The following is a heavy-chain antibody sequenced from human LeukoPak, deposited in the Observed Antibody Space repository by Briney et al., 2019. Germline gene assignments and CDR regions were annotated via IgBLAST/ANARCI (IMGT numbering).Heavy chain of an antibody. CDR2: IYHSGST. CDR1: GGSISSGGYY. D-gene: IGHD1-26*01. Sequence: SETLSLTCTVSGGSISSGGYYWSWIRQPPGKGLEWIGYIYHSGSTNYNPSLKSRVTISVDRSKNQFSLKLSSVTAADTAVYYCARTASYSGTFFDAFDVWGQGTMVTVSS. V-gene: IGHV4-30-2*01. CDR3: ARTASYSGTFFDAFDV. J-gene: IGHJ3*01.